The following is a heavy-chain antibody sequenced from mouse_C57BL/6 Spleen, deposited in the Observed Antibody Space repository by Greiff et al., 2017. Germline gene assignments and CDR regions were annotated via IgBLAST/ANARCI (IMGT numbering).Heavy chain of an antibody. Sequence: EVQVVESGGGLVKPGGSLKLSCAASGFTFSSYAMSWVRQTPEKRLEWVAPISAGGSYPYYPDNVTGRFTFSRDNAKNNLYLQMSHLKSEDTAMYYCARGLRFITTVVDYFDYWGQGTTLTVSS. CDR1: GFTFSSYA. CDR2: ISAGGSYP. J-gene: IGHJ2*01. D-gene: IGHD1-1*01. CDR3: ARGLRFITTVVDYFDY. V-gene: IGHV5-4*01.